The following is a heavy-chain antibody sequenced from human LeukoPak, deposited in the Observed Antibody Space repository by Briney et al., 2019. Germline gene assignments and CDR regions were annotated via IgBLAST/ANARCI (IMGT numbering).Heavy chain of an antibody. V-gene: IGHV1-2*02. Sequence: GASVKVSCKASGYTFTGYYMHWVRQAPGQGLEWMGWINPNSGGTNYAQKFQGRVTMTRDTSISTAYMELSRLRSDDTAVYYRARERYYDPSLDYWGQGTLVTVSS. CDR1: GYTFTGYY. J-gene: IGHJ4*02. CDR3: ARERYYDPSLDY. D-gene: IGHD3-22*01. CDR2: INPNSGGT.